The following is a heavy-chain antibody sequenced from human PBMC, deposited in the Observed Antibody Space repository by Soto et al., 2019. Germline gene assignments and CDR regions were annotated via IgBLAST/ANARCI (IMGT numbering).Heavy chain of an antibody. J-gene: IGHJ6*02. D-gene: IGHD5-12*01. CDR2: IYYSGST. V-gene: IGHV4-31*03. Sequence: QVQLQESGPGLVKPSQTLSLTCTVSGGSISSGGYYWSWIRQHPGKGLDWIGYIYYSGSTYYNPSLKSRVTISVDTSTNQCSLKLSSVTAADTAVYYCAASCVACGGFNYYGMDVWGQGTTVTVSS. CDR3: AASCVACGGFNYYGMDV. CDR1: GGSISSGGYY.